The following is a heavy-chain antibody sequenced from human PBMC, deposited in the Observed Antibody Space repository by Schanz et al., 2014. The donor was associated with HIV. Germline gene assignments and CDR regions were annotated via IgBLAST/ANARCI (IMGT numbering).Heavy chain of an antibody. Sequence: QVQLQESGPGLLKPSETLSLICTVSGGAISGYYWGWIRQSPGKGLEWIGSIYSGGSTDYNPSLKSRVTISVDTSKNQFSLNLSSVTAADTAVYYCAREDVSNWSFDLWGRGTLVSVSS. V-gene: IGHV4-4*08. CDR2: IYSGGST. J-gene: IGHJ2*01. CDR3: AREDVSNWSFDL. CDR1: GGAISGYY. D-gene: IGHD3-10*02.